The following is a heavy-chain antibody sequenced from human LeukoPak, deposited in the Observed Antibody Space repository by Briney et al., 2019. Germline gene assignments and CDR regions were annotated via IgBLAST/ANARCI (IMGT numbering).Heavy chain of an antibody. J-gene: IGHJ3*02. V-gene: IGHV4-61*02. CDR1: GGSLSSGSYY. CDR3: ARFGRYCSSTSCLYAFDI. Sequence: PSQTLSLTCTVSGGSLSSGSYYWSWIRQPAGKGLEWIGRIYTSGSTNYNPSLKSRVTISVDTSKNQFSQKLSSVTAADTAVYYCARFGRYCSSTSCLYAFDIWGQGTMVTVSS. CDR2: IYTSGST. D-gene: IGHD2-2*01.